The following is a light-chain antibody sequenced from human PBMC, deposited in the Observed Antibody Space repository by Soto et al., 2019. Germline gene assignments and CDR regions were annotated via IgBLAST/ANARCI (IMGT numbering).Light chain of an antibody. CDR3: HQYNYWPPT. Sequence: EIVMTQSPPTLSVSPGERATLSCRASQSVRSNLAWYQQKPGQAPRLLISDASARATGVPARFSGSGSGTEFTLTISSLQSEDFAVYSCHQYNYWPPTFGPGTKVEIK. J-gene: IGKJ3*01. CDR2: DAS. V-gene: IGKV3-15*01. CDR1: QSVRSN.